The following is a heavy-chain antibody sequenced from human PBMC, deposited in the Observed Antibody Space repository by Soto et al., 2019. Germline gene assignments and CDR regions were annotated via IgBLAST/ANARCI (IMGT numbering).Heavy chain of an antibody. Sequence: GGSLRLSCAASGFTFDDYTMHWVRQAPGKGLEWVSLISWDGGSTYYADSVKGRFTISRDNSKNSLYLQMNSLRTEDTALYYCAKDIGTTSAYYYYGMDVWGQGTTVTVSS. V-gene: IGHV3-43*01. CDR2: ISWDGGST. CDR1: GFTFDDYT. D-gene: IGHD4-17*01. CDR3: AKDIGTTSAYYYYGMDV. J-gene: IGHJ6*02.